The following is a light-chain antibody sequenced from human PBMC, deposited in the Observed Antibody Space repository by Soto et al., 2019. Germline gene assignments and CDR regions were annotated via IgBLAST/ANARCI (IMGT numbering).Light chain of an antibody. V-gene: IGKV3D-11*02. J-gene: IGKJ4*01. CDR1: QSLSRY. CDR2: DAS. CDR3: QHRTNRQST. Sequence: EIVLTQSPATLSLSPGERATLSCRASQSLSRYLAWYQQKPGQAPSLLIYDASNRAAGIPARFSGSGSGTDFTLTISSLEPEDFAIYYCQHRTNRQSTFGGGTKVEIK.